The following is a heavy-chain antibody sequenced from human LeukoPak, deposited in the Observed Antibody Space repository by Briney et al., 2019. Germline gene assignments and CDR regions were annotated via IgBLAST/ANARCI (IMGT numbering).Heavy chain of an antibody. CDR1: GFSVTDNY. CDR3: ARGRQIADPAAGTGWFDP. V-gene: IGHV4-34*01. J-gene: IGHJ5*02. D-gene: IGHD6-13*01. Sequence: LRLSCAVSGFSVTDNYMTWVRQPPGKGLEWIGEINHSGSTNYNPSLKSRVTISVDTSKNQFSLKLSSVTAADTAVYYCARGRQIADPAAGTGWFDPWGQGTLVTVSS. CDR2: INHSGST.